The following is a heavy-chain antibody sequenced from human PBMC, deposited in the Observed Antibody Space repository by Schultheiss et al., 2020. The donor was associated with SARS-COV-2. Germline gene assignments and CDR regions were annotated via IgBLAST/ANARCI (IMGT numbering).Heavy chain of an antibody. CDR3: AKKASIAVAGYGMDV. V-gene: IGHV3-33*06. CDR2: IWYDGSNK. Sequence: GESLKISCAASGFTFSSYGMHWVRQAPGKGLEWVAVIWYDGSNKYYADSVKGRFTISRDNSKNTLFLQMNSLRDEDTALYYCAKKASIAVAGYGMDVWGQGTTVTVSS. J-gene: IGHJ6*02. CDR1: GFTFSSYG. D-gene: IGHD6-19*01.